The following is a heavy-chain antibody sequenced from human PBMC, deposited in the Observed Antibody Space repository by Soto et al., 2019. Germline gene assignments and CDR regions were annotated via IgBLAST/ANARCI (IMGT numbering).Heavy chain of an antibody. D-gene: IGHD4-17*01. V-gene: IGHV4-59*08. J-gene: IGHJ5*02. Sequence: PSETLSLSCTVSGGSISSYYWSWIRQPPGKGLEWIGYIYYSGSTNYNPSLKSRVTISVDTSKNQFSLKLSSVTAADTAVYYCARQSTVTTFAPWGQGTLVTVSS. CDR3: ARQSTVTTFAP. CDR1: GGSISSYY. CDR2: IYYSGST.